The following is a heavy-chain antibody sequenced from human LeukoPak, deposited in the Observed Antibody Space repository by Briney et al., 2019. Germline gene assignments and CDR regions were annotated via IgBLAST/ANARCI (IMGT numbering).Heavy chain of an antibody. J-gene: IGHJ4*02. V-gene: IGHV3-9*01. CDR1: GSTFDDYA. Sequence: PGRSLRLSCAASGSTFDDYAMHWVRQAPGKGLEWVSGISWNSGSIGYADSVKGRFTISRDNAKNSLYLQMNSLRAEDTALYYCAKAPTATRYSNSWYPEWGQGTLVTVSS. D-gene: IGHD6-13*01. CDR2: ISWNSGSI. CDR3: AKAPTATRYSNSWYPE.